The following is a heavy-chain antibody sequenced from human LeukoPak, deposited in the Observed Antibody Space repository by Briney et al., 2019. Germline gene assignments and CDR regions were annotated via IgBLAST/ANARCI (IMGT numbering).Heavy chain of an antibody. D-gene: IGHD4-17*01. V-gene: IGHV1-69*01. CDR2: IIPIFGTA. J-gene: IGHJ4*02. CDR3: ARDRNNYGDYGLPDY. Sequence: GASVKVSCKASGGTFSSYAISWVRQAPGQGLEWMGGIIPIFGTANYAQKFQGRVTITADESTSTAYMELSSLRSEDTAVYYCARDRNNYGDYGLPDYWGQGTLVTVSS. CDR1: GGTFSSYA.